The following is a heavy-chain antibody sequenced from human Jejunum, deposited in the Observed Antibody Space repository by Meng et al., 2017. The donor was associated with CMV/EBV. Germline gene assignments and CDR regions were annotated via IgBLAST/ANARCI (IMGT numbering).Heavy chain of an antibody. J-gene: IGHJ5*02. V-gene: IGHV4-59*02. CDR2: DHYSGST. Sequence: GGSVSSNYWSWIRQPPGKGLEWIGYDHYSGSTNYNPSLKSRVTLSVDTSKNQFSLKLSSVTAADMAVYFCARDSTLYSNFNWFDPWGQGTQVTVSS. CDR1: GGSVSSNY. D-gene: IGHD4-11*01. CDR3: ARDSTLYSNFNWFDP.